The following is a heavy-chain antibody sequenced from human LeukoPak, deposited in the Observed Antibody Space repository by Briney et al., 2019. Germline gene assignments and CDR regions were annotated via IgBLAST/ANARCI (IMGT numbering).Heavy chain of an antibody. V-gene: IGHV3-7*04. CDR2: IKEDGSVT. CDR1: GFTFSNYR. J-gene: IGHJ4*02. Sequence: GRSLRLSCAAAGFTFSNYRMRWVRQAPGKGLEWVANIKEDGSVTYYVDSVKGRFTISRDNAKSSLYLQMNSLRVEDTAIYYCARDYDGVRGHWWGQATLLTVSS. D-gene: IGHD2-8*01. CDR3: ARDYDGVRGHW.